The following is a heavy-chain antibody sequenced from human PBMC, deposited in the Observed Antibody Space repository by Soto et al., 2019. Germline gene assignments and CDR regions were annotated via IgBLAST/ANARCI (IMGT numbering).Heavy chain of an antibody. J-gene: IGHJ6*02. CDR2: IYYSGNT. CDR1: GGSISSGYYY. CDR3: ARSLRPAPTRFLEWLPLGRYYYGMDV. Sequence: PSETLSLACSVSGGSISSGYYYWSWIRQPPGEGLEWIGNIYYSGNTYYNPSLKSRVTISVDTSKNQFSLKLSSVTAADTAVYYCARSLRPAPTRFLEWLPLGRYYYGMDVWGQGTTVTVSS. V-gene: IGHV4-30-4*01. D-gene: IGHD3-3*01.